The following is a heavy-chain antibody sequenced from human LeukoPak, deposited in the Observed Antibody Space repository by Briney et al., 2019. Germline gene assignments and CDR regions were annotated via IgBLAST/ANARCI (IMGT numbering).Heavy chain of an antibody. Sequence: GGSLRLSCAASGFTFSGYWMSWVRQTPEKGLEWVANIKQDGYEKYYVDSVKGRFTISRDNAKNSLYLQMNSLRADDTAIYYCARDKIVGPTTLDYWGQGTLVTVSS. CDR2: IKQDGYEK. V-gene: IGHV3-7*01. CDR3: ARDKIVGPTTLDY. D-gene: IGHD1-26*01. J-gene: IGHJ4*02. CDR1: GFTFSGYW.